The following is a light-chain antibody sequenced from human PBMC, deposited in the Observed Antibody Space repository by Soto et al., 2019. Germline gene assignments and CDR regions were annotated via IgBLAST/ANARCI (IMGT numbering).Light chain of an antibody. CDR1: QSVSSTY. CDR2: GAS. V-gene: IGKV3-20*01. CDR3: QQYGSSPPYT. J-gene: IGKJ2*01. Sequence: IVLTQSPGTLSLSPGERATLSCRASQSVSSTYLAWYQQKPGQAPRLLIYGASSRATGIPDRFSGSGSGTDFTLTINRLEPEDFAVYYCQQYGSSPPYTFGQGTKPEIK.